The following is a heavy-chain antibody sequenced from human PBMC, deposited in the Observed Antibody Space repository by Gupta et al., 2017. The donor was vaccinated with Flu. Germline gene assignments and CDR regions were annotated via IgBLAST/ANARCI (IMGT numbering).Heavy chain of an antibody. CDR1: GFSFSSYS. Sequence: EVQLVEPGGGLVQPGGSLRLSCDASGFSFSSYSMNGVRQAPGKGLDWVAYISDSSRTIYYADSVKGRFTSARDNAKNALYLQMNSLRADDTAIYYCASAPDTPLLRLFDCWGPGPPGPGSS. D-gene: IGHD5-18*01. CDR3: ASAPDTPLLRLFDC. CDR2: ISDSSRTI. V-gene: IGHV3-48*01. J-gene: IGHJ4*01.